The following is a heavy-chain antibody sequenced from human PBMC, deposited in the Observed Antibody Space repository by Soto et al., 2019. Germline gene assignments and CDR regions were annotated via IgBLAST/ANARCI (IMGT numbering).Heavy chain of an antibody. CDR1: GFTFSTAW. V-gene: IGHV3-15*01. D-gene: IGHD3-10*01. Sequence: GGSLRLSCAASGFTFSTAWMTWVRQAPGRGLEWVARIKTTSDGGTIHYAAPVKGRFTISRDDSKDTLFLQMNSLKIEDTALYYRIRPPYGPIWGPGTLVTLSS. CDR2: IKTTSDGGTI. CDR3: IRPPYGPI. J-gene: IGHJ4*02.